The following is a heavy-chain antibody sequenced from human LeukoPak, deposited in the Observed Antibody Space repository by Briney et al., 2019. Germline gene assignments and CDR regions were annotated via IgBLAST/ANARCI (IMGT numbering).Heavy chain of an antibody. Sequence: PGGSLRLSCAASGFTFSSYGMHWVRQAPGKGLEWVAVISYDGSNKYYADSVKGRFTISRDNSKNTLYLQMNSLRAEDTAVYYCAKARLYSSSWGIDYWGQGTLVTVSS. CDR1: GFTFSSYG. J-gene: IGHJ4*02. CDR2: ISYDGSNK. V-gene: IGHV3-30*18. CDR3: AKARLYSSSWGIDY. D-gene: IGHD6-13*01.